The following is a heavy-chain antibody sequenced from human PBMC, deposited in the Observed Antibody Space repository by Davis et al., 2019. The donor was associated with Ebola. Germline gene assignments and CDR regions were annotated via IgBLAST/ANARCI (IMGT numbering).Heavy chain of an antibody. CDR3: TRTPRGSGWYWFDP. J-gene: IGHJ5*02. V-gene: IGHV3-30*03. D-gene: IGHD6-19*01. CDR1: GFTFSSYS. Sequence: GESLKISCAASGFTFSSYSMNWVRQAPGKGLEWAAVISYDGSNKYYADSVKGRFTISRDNSKNTLYLQMNSLRAEDTAVYYCTRTPRGSGWYWFDPWGQGTLVTVSS. CDR2: ISYDGSNK.